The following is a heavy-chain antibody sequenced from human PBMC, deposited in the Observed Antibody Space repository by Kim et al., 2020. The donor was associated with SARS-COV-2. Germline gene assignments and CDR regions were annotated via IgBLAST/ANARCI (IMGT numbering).Heavy chain of an antibody. Sequence: YADSVKCRFTISRDNSKNSLYLQMNSLRAEDTALYYCAKGGVGIAAAGTEWGQGTLVTVSS. CDR3: AKGGVGIAAAGTE. V-gene: IGHV3-43D*03. J-gene: IGHJ4*02. D-gene: IGHD6-13*01.